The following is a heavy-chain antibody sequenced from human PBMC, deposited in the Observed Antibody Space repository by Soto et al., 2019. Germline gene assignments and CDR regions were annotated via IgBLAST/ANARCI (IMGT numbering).Heavy chain of an antibody. CDR1: GFTVSSNY. CDR2: IYSGGST. D-gene: IGHD3-9*01. J-gene: IGHJ4*02. Sequence: GGSLRLSCAASGFTVSSNYMSWVRQAPGKGLEWVSVIYSGGSTYYADSVKGRFTISRDNSKNTLYLQMNSLRAEDTAVYYCARVGILTGYPGSFDYWGQGTLVTVSS. CDR3: ARVGILTGYPGSFDY. V-gene: IGHV3-66*01.